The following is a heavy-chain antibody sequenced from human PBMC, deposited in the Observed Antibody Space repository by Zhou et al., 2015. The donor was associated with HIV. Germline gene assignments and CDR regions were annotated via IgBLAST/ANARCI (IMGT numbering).Heavy chain of an antibody. CDR3: AKKLFSGFGFYFDY. CDR1: GFTFSTYA. D-gene: IGHD3-10*01. CDR2: ISGTGDKT. J-gene: IGHJ4*02. V-gene: IGHV3-23*01. Sequence: EVQLLESGGGLVRPGGSLRLSCAASGFTFSTYAMSWVRQGPGKGLEWISTISGTGDKTKYADSVKGRFTISRDNSKNTLYLQMSSLRAEDTALYYCAKKLFSGFGFYFDYWGQGTPVIVSS.